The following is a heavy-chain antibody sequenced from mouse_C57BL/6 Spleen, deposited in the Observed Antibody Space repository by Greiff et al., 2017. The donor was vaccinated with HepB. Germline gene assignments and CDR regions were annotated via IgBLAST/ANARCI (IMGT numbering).Heavy chain of an antibody. V-gene: IGHV1-59*01. CDR2: IDPSDSYT. J-gene: IGHJ1*03. CDR1: GYTFTSYW. D-gene: IGHD1-1*01. CDR3: ARKRDYYGSRDWYFDV. Sequence: VQLQQPGAELVRPGTSVKLSCKASGYTFTSYWMHWVKQRPGQGLEWIGVIDPSDSYTNYNQKFKGKATLTVDTSSSTAYMQLSSLTSEDSAVYYCARKRDYYGSRDWYFDVWGTGTTVTVSS.